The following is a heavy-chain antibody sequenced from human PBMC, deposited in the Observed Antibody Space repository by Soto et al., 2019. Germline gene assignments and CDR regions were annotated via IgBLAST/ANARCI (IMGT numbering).Heavy chain of an antibody. J-gene: IGHJ4*02. CDR2: ISAYNGNT. CDR3: ARDLQLDYGEY. Sequence: ASLKVSCKTSGCTFTSYGIIWVRQAPGQGLEWMGWISAYNGNTNYAQKLQGRVTMTTDTSTSTAYMELRSLRSDDTAVYYCARDLQLDYGEYWGQGTLVTVSS. V-gene: IGHV1-18*01. CDR1: GCTFTSYG. D-gene: IGHD4-4*01.